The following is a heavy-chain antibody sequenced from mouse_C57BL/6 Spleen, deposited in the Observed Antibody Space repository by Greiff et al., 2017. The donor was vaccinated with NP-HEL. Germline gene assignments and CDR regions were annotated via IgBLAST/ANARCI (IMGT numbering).Heavy chain of an antibody. CDR2: IDPENGDT. CDR3: TTYGSSNYYAMDY. Sequence: EVKLMESGAELVRPGASVKLSCTASGFNIKDDYMHWVKQRPEQGLEWIGWIDPENGDTEYASKFQGKATITADTSSNTAYLQLSSLTAEDTAVYYCTTYGSSNYYAMDYWGQGTAVTVSS. CDR1: GFNIKDDY. D-gene: IGHD1-1*01. J-gene: IGHJ4*01. V-gene: IGHV14-4*01.